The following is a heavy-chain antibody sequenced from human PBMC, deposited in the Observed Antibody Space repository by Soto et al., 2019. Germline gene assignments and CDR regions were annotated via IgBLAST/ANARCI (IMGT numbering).Heavy chain of an antibody. CDR1: GFTFSDYY. CDR3: ARVGTYYDILTGYPLDY. Sequence: TGGSLRLSCAASGFTFSDYYMSWIRQAPGKGLEWVSYISSSGSTIYYADSVKGRFTISRDNAKNSLYLQMNSLRAEDTAVYYCARVGTYYDILTGYPLDYWGQGTLVTVSS. CDR2: ISSSGSTI. D-gene: IGHD3-9*01. J-gene: IGHJ4*02. V-gene: IGHV3-11*01.